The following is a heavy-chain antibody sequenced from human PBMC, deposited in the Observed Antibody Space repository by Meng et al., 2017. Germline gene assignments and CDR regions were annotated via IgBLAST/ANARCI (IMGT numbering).Heavy chain of an antibody. CDR1: GYTFTSYA. V-gene: IGHV7-4-1*02. J-gene: IGHJ4*02. Sequence: QWQLVQPGCEWKKPGASVKGSWKASGYTFTSYAMNWVRQAPGHGLEWMGWINTNTGNPTYAQGFTGRFVFSLDTSVSTAYLQISSLKAEDTAVYYCARMGIAVAGTLGWEDYWGQGTLVTVSS. CDR2: INTNTGNP. D-gene: IGHD6-19*01. CDR3: ARMGIAVAGTLGWEDY.